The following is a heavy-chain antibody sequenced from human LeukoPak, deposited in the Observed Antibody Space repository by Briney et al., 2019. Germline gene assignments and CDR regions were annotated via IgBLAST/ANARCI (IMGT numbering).Heavy chain of an antibody. CDR2: ISSGSSTI. CDR3: ARAFGYFPDY. CDR1: GFTFSRFS. J-gene: IGHJ4*02. V-gene: IGHV3-48*02. Sequence: GGSLRLSCAASGFTFSRFSMNWVRQAPGKGLEWVSYISSGSSTIYYADSVKGRFTISRDNANNSLYLQMNSLRDEDTAVYYCARAFGYFPDYWGQGTLVTVSS. D-gene: IGHD2/OR15-2a*01.